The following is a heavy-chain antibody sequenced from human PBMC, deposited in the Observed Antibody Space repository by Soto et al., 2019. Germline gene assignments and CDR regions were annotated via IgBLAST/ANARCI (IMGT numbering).Heavy chain of an antibody. D-gene: IGHD3-16*01. J-gene: IGHJ3*02. Sequence: GESLKISCKASGYTFTSYAMHWVRQAPGQRLEWMGWINAGNGNTKYSQKFQGRVTITRDTSASTAYMELSSLRSEDTAVYYCARDPWDYDYTLGDAFDIWGQGTMVTVSS. CDR3: ARDPWDYDYTLGDAFDI. V-gene: IGHV1-3*01. CDR1: GYTFTSYA. CDR2: INAGNGNT.